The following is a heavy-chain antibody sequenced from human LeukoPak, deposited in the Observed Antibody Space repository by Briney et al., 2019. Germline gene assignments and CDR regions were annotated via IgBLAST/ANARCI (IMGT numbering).Heavy chain of an antibody. CDR2: INQDGTEK. J-gene: IGHJ4*02. D-gene: IGHD1-26*01. CDR1: GFPFSTYW. CDR3: AKEPNSGSYRQDLFDY. V-gene: IGHV3-7*01. Sequence: PGGSLRLSCAASGFPFSTYWMSWVRQAPGKGLEWVAHINQDGTEKYYVDSVKGRFTISRDYAKNSLYLQMNSLRAEDTAVYYCAKEPNSGSYRQDLFDYWGQGTLVTVSS.